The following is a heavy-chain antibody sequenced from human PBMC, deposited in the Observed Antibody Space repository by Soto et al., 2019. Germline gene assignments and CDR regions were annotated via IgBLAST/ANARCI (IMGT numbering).Heavy chain of an antibody. CDR2: ISGSGGST. J-gene: IGHJ6*02. CDR1: GFTFSSYA. CDR3: AKRKRIAVAGHQYYYYYGMDV. Sequence: PGGSLRLSCAASGFTFSSYAMSWVRQAPGKGLEWVSAISGSGGSTYYADSVKGRFTISRGNSKNTLYLQMNSLRAEDTAVYYCAKRKRIAVAGHQYYYYYGMDVWGQGTMVTVSS. D-gene: IGHD6-19*01. V-gene: IGHV3-23*01.